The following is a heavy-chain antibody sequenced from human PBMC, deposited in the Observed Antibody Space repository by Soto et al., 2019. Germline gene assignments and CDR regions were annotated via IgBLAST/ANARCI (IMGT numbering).Heavy chain of an antibody. CDR1: VFTFSNYN. Sequence: EVQLVESGGGLVKPGGSLRLSCASSVFTFSNYNINWVRQAPGKGLEWVSSISTTSIYIYYADSVKGRFTISRDNAENSLYLQMNSLRAEDTAVYYCARKGYGDYGGMDVWGQGTTVTVSS. J-gene: IGHJ6*02. V-gene: IGHV3-21*01. CDR2: ISTTSIYI. D-gene: IGHD4-17*01. CDR3: ARKGYGDYGGMDV.